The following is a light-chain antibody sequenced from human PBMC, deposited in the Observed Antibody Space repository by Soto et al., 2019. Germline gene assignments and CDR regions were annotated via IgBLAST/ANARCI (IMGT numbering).Light chain of an antibody. CDR3: SSYGSSGTSV. V-gene: IGLV2-14*01. J-gene: IGLJ1*01. CDR2: EVT. Sequence: QSALTQPTSVAGSPGQSITISCAGTSSDVGGYDFVSWYQHHPGRAPKLLIYEVTGRPSGVSYRFSGSKSGNTASLIISGLQAEDEAYYYCSSYGSSGTSVFGTGTKVTVL. CDR1: SSDVGGYDF.